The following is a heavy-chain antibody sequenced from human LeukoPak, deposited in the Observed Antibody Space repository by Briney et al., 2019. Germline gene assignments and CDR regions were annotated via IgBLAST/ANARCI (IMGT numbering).Heavy chain of an antibody. Sequence: QPGGSLRLSCAASGFTFSSYWMHWVRQAPGKGLVWVSRIQSDGDKTDYAESVRGRFTISRNDAKNTLYLQMNSLTVEDTAVYYCVSDRSDGGYADSNGYPTFDLWGRGTLVTVSS. D-gene: IGHD5-24*01. CDR3: VSDRSDGGYADSNGYPTFDL. V-gene: IGHV3-74*01. CDR2: IQSDGDKT. J-gene: IGHJ2*01. CDR1: GFTFSSYW.